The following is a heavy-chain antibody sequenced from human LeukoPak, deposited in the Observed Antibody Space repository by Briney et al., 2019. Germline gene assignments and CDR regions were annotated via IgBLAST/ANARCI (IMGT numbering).Heavy chain of an antibody. CDR1: GFTVSNYA. Sequence: PGWSLRLSCAGSGFTVSNYAMTWVRQAPGKGLEWVSSIVGSGGSTFYADSVQGRFTISRNNTENTLYLQMNSLRAEDTAVYYCAKTPLPPRVTTVAVVFPGPFDSWGQGTLVTVSS. CDR3: AKTPLPPRVTTVAVVFPGPFDS. D-gene: IGHD3-3*01. J-gene: IGHJ4*02. V-gene: IGHV3-23*01. CDR2: IVGSGGST.